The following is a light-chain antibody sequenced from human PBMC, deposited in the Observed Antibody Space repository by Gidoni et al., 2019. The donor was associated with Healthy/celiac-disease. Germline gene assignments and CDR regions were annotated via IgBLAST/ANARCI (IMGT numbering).Light chain of an antibody. CDR2: WAS. J-gene: IGKJ1*01. CDR3: QQYYSTPRT. CDR1: QSVLYSSNNKNY. V-gene: IGKV4-1*01. Sequence: IVLTQPANSLALSLGERATINCKSSQSVLYSSNNKNYLAWYQQKPGQPPKLLIYWASTRESGVPDRFSGSGSGTDFTLTISSLQAEDVAVYYCQQYYSTPRTFGQGTKVEIK.